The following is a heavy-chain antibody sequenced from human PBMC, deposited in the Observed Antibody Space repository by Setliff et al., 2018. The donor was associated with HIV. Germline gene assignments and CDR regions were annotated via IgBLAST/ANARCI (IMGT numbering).Heavy chain of an antibody. CDR3: ARAFDFWSGSGVFYYYMDV. J-gene: IGHJ6*03. CDR1: GFTFSSYS. CDR2: ISSSSSDI. Sequence: GGSLRLSCADSGFTFSSYSMNWVRQAPGKGLEWVSSISSSSSDIYYADSVKGRFTISRDNAKNSLYLQMNSLRAEDTAVYYCARAFDFWSGSGVFYYYMDVWGKGTTVTVSS. V-gene: IGHV3-21*01. D-gene: IGHD3-3*01.